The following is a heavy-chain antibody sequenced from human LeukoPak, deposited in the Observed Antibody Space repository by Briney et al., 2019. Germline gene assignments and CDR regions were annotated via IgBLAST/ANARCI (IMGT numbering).Heavy chain of an antibody. CDR1: GFTFSSYW. J-gene: IGHJ6*03. CDR2: IKKDGSEK. Sequence: GGSLRLSCAASGFTFSSYWMSWVRQAPGKGLEWVANIKKDGSEKYYVDSVKGRFTISRDNAKTSLYLQMNSLRAEDTAVYYCAKGAQSYYDSSGYYGAGDLYYYYMDVWGKGTTVTISS. D-gene: IGHD3-22*01. V-gene: IGHV3-7*03. CDR3: AKGAQSYYDSSGYYGAGDLYYYYMDV.